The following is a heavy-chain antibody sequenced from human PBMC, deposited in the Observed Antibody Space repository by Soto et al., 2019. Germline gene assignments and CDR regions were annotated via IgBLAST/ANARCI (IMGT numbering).Heavy chain of an antibody. CDR3: ASAGRTVLYSSSWYYYYGMDV. CDR2: IIPILVIA. Sequence: ASVKVSCKASGGTFSSYAIIWVRQAPGQGLEWMGRIIPILVIANYAQKFQGRVTITAAISTRTAYMELSSLSSEDPAVYSCASAGRTVLYSSSWYYYYGMDVWGQGTTVTVSS. CDR1: GGTFSSYA. D-gene: IGHD6-13*01. J-gene: IGHJ6*02. V-gene: IGHV1-69*04.